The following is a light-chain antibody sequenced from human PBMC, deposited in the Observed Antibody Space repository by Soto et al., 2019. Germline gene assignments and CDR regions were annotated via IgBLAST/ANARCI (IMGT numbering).Light chain of an antibody. CDR1: QAITND. CDR2: AAS. Sequence: DIQMTQSPSSLSASVGGRVTITCRASQAITNDLSWYQQKPGEPPKRLIYAASTLHSGVPSRFSGSGSGTEFTLTISSLQPEDFATYFCLQHNSYPRTFGQGTKVEIK. CDR3: LQHNSYPRT. V-gene: IGKV1-17*01. J-gene: IGKJ1*01.